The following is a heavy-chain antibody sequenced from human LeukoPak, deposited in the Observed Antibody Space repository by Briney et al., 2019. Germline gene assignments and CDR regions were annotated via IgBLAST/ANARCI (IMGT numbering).Heavy chain of an antibody. CDR1: GFTFSSYG. J-gene: IGHJ4*02. D-gene: IGHD6-13*01. V-gene: IGHV3-30*03. Sequence: QPGRSLRLSCAASGFTFSSYGMHWVRQAPGKGLEWVAVISYDGSNKYYADSVKGRFTISRDNSKNSLYLQMNSLRAEDTAVYYCARGTSSSWYYFDYWGQGTLVTVSS. CDR3: ARGTSSSWYYFDY. CDR2: ISYDGSNK.